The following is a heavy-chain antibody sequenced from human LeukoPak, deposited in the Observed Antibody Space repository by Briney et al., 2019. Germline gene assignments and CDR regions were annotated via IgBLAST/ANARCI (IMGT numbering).Heavy chain of an antibody. D-gene: IGHD1-26*01. V-gene: IGHV1-46*01. Sequence: GASVKVSCKASGYTFSDYFMHWVRQAPGQGLEWMGIINPSGGSTSYAQKFQGRVTMTRNTSISTAYMELSSLRSEDTAVYYCARGHSGSYRTDYYYYMDVWGKGTTVTISS. J-gene: IGHJ6*03. CDR1: GYTFSDYF. CDR3: ARGHSGSYRTDYYYYMDV. CDR2: INPSGGST.